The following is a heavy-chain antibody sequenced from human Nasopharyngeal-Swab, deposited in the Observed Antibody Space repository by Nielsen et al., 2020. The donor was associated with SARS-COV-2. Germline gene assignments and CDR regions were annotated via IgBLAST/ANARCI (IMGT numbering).Heavy chain of an antibody. Sequence: GSLRLSCTVSGGSISSYYWSWIRQPPGKGLEWIGYIYYSGSTNYNPSLKSRVTISVDTSKNQFSLKLSSVTAADTAVYYCARDRGSSSSIRPWGQRTLVTVSS. D-gene: IGHD6-6*01. CDR1: GGSISSYY. J-gene: IGHJ5*02. V-gene: IGHV4-59*12. CDR2: IYYSGST. CDR3: ARDRGSSSSIRP.